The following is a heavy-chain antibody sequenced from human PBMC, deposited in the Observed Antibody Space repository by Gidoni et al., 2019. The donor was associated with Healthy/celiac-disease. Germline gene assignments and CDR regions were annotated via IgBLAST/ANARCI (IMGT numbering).Heavy chain of an antibody. V-gene: IGHV5-10-1*03. Sequence: EVQLVQSGAAVKKPGESLRNSCKGSGYSFTSYWISWVRQMPGKGLEWMGRIDPSDSYTNYSPSFQGHVTISADKSISTAYLQWSSLKASDTAMYYCARLASGNSAYYYYMDVWGKGTTVTVSS. J-gene: IGHJ6*03. CDR2: IDPSDSYT. D-gene: IGHD3-3*01. CDR1: GYSFTSYW. CDR3: ARLASGNSAYYYYMDV.